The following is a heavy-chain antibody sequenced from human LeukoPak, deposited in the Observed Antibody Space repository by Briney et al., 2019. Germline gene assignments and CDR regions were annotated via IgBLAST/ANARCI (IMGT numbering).Heavy chain of an antibody. CDR3: ARDSPHQRFDY. CDR1: GYTFTSYY. V-gene: IGHV1-2*02. Sequence: ASVKVSCKASGYTFTSYYMHWVRQAPGQGLEWMGRIDLKTGDITSAQKFQGRITMTRDTSISTTYMDLSGLGTDDTAVYYCARDSPHQRFDYWGQGTLVTASS. CDR2: IDLKTGDI. J-gene: IGHJ4*02.